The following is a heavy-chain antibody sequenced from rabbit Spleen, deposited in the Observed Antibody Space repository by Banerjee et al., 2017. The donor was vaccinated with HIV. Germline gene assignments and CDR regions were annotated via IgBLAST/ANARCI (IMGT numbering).Heavy chain of an antibody. CDR2: HAFGSGRT. CDR3: ARGRSPDL. V-gene: IGHV1S40*01. Sequence: QSLQESGGGLFQPGASLALTCKASGFSLNNNYVVCWVRQAPGKGLEWIGCHAFGSGRTYYANWAKGRFTISKTSTTVDLQMTSLTAADTATYFCARGRSPDLWGPGTLVTVS. CDR1: GFSLNNNYV. J-gene: IGHJ4*01.